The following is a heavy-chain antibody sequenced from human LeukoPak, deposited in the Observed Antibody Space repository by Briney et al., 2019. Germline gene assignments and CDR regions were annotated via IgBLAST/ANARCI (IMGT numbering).Heavy chain of an antibody. V-gene: IGHV4-34*01. J-gene: IGHJ5*02. CDR3: PSRIQLWLTYNWFDP. Sequence: PSETLSLTCAVYGGSFSGYYWSWIRQPPGKGLEWIGEINHSGSTNYNPSLKSRVTISVDTSKNQFSLKLSSVTAADTAVYYCPSRIQLWLTYNWFDPWGQGTLVTVSS. CDR1: GGSFSGYY. D-gene: IGHD5-18*01. CDR2: INHSGST.